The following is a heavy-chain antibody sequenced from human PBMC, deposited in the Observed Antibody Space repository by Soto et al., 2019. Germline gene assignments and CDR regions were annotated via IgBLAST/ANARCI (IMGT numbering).Heavy chain of an antibody. J-gene: IGHJ3*02. D-gene: IGHD2-8*02. Sequence: LSCAASGFICSSYDMSWVRQAPGKGLEWVSTILVDGRTFYVDSVKGRFTISRDSSQNTVYLQMNSLTAGDTALYYCAKATATGGGAFDICGQGTMVTVSS. V-gene: IGHV3-23*01. CDR3: AKATATGGGAFDI. CDR1: GFICSSYD. CDR2: ILVDGRT.